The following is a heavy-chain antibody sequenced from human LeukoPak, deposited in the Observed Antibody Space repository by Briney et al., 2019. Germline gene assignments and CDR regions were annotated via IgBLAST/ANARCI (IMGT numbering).Heavy chain of an antibody. CDR3: ARAVGSGSFQTYYYYMDV. CDR1: GGSISSYY. CDR2: IYTSGST. J-gene: IGHJ6*03. D-gene: IGHD3-10*01. Sequence: SETLSLTCTVSGGSISSYYWSWIRQPAGKGLEWIGRIYTSGSTDYNPSLKSRVTMSVDMSKNQFSLKLSSVTAADTAVYYCARAVGSGSFQTYYYYMDVWGKGTTVTISS. V-gene: IGHV4-4*07.